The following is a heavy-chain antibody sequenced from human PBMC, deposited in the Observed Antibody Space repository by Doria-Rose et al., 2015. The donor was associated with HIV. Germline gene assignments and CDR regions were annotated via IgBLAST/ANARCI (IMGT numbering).Heavy chain of an antibody. CDR2: LNVGNGDA. V-gene: IGHV1-3*01. J-gene: IGHJ4*02. Sequence: QVQLVESGAEVKKPGASVTVSCKTSGYTFSAYAIHWVRQAPGQRLEWMGWLNVGNGDARYSQKFQDRVTTTSDTSANTGYMALSSLRSEDTAVYYCARIHSLSSSSLGHWGQGTLVTVSS. D-gene: IGHD6-13*01. CDR1: GYTFSAYA. CDR3: ARIHSLSSSSLGH.